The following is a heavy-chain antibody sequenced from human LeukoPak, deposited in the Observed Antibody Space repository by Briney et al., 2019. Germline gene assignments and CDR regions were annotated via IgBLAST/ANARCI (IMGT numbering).Heavy chain of an antibody. V-gene: IGHV1-2*02. J-gene: IGHJ3*02. CDR2: INPNSGGT. CDR3: ARALRGGMEIDAFDI. Sequence: ASVKVSCKASGYTFTGYYMHWVRQAPGQGLEWMGWINPNSGGTNYAQKFQGRVTMTRDTSISTAYMELSRLRSDDTAVYYCARALRGGMEIDAFDIWGQGTMVTVSS. D-gene: IGHD3-10*01. CDR1: GYTFTGYY.